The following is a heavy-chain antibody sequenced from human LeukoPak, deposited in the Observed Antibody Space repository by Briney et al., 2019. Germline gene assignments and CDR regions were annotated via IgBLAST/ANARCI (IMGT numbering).Heavy chain of an antibody. D-gene: IGHD3-22*01. CDR1: GYSISSGYY. V-gene: IGHV4-38-2*02. Sequence: SETLSLTCTVSGYSISSGYYWGWIRQPPGKGLEWIGSIYHSGSTYYNPSLKSRVTISVDTSKNQFSLKLSSVTAADTAVYYCARVLSDSSGFSMDYYYYMDVWGKGTTVTVSS. J-gene: IGHJ6*03. CDR3: ARVLSDSSGFSMDYYYYMDV. CDR2: IYHSGST.